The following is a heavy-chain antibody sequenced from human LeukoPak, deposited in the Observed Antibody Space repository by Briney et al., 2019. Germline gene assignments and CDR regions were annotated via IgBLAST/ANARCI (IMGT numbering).Heavy chain of an antibody. D-gene: IGHD2-2*01. V-gene: IGHV1-2*02. Sequence: ASVKVSCKASGYTFTGYYMHWVRQAPGQGLEWMGWINPNSGGTNYAQKFQGRVTMTRDTSISTAYMELSRLRSDDTAVYYCARDGGYCSSTSCRINNWFDPWGQGTLSPSPQ. CDR2: INPNSGGT. CDR3: ARDGGYCSSTSCRINNWFDP. CDR1: GYTFTGYY. J-gene: IGHJ5*02.